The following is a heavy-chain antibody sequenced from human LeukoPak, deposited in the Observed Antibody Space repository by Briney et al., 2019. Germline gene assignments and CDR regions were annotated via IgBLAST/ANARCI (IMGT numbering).Heavy chain of an antibody. D-gene: IGHD4-11*01. CDR2: MNPNSGNT. V-gene: IGHV1-8*01. CDR3: ARGTTVAYYYYYYMDV. CDR1: GYTFTSYD. J-gene: IGHJ6*03. Sequence: ASVTVSCKASGYTFTSYDINWVRQATGQGLEWMGWMNPNSGNTGYAQKFQGRVTMTRNTSISTAYMELSSLRSEDTAVYYCARGTTVAYYYYYYMDVWGKGTTVTVSS.